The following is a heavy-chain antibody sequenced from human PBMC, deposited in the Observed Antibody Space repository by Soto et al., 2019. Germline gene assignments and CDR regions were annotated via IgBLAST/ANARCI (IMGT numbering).Heavy chain of an antibody. J-gene: IGHJ4*02. CDR3: AKRNLVVRPPFDY. CDR1: GFAFSSYA. V-gene: IGHV3-23*01. CDR2: ISGSGGGI. D-gene: IGHD2-15*01. Sequence: EVQLLESGGGLVQPGGSLRLSCAASGFAFSSYAIRLVRQAPGKGLEWVSTISGSGGGIDYADSVKGWFTISRDNSKNTLDLQLNSLRAEDTAVYYCAKRNLVVRPPFDYWGQGTLVTVSS.